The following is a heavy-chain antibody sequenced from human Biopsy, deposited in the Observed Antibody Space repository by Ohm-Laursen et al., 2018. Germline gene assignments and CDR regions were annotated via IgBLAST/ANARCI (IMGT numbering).Heavy chain of an antibody. Sequence: LSLTCAASGFTFSDYWMGWVRQAPGKGLGWVANIKLDGNEKYYVDSVMGRFTISRDNGKNSLYLQMNSLRAEDTAVYYCARARGSGRLRYHFDYWGQGTLVTVSS. V-gene: IGHV3-7*01. J-gene: IGHJ4*02. CDR1: GFTFSDYW. CDR3: ARARGSGRLRYHFDY. CDR2: IKLDGNEK. D-gene: IGHD1-26*01.